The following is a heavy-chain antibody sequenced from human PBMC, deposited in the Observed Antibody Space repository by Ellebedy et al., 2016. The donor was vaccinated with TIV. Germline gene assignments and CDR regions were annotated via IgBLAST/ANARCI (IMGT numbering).Heavy chain of an antibody. CDR3: ARGRSGTYIHHAFDC. D-gene: IGHD1-14*01. V-gene: IGHV3-23*01. Sequence: GESLKISCAPSGFTFSGYAMSWVRQAPGKGLEWVAGFGVSGDTTYYVDSVKGRFTISRDNSKNTLYLQMTSLSADDTAMYYCARGRSGTYIHHAFDCWGQGTLVTVSS. CDR2: FGVSGDTT. CDR1: GFTFSGYA. J-gene: IGHJ4*02.